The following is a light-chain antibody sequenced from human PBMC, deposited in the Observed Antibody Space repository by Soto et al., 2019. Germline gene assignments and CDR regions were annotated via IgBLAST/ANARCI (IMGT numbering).Light chain of an antibody. CDR2: GAS. CDR3: QQYGSSPWK. CDR1: QSVSSSF. J-gene: IGKJ1*01. Sequence: EIVLTQSPGTLPLSPGERATLSCRASQSVSSSFLAWYQQKPVQAPRLLIYGASSRATGIPDRFSGSGSGTDFTLTISRLEPEDFAVYYCQQYGSSPWKFGQGTKVYIK. V-gene: IGKV3-20*01.